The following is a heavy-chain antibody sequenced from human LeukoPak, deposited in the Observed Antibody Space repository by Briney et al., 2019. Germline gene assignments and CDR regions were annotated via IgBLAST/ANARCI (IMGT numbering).Heavy chain of an antibody. J-gene: IGHJ4*02. V-gene: IGHV3-48*01. CDR3: ARDPSVPDSRWSPDVYFGF. CDR1: GFTFSNYN. Sequence: GGSLRLSCAASGFTFSNYNMNWVRQAPGKGLEWISSISGSSSPIYYADSVEGRFTISRDNAKSSLYLQMNSLRVEDTAVYYCARDPSVPDSRWSPDVYFGFWGQGTPVVVSS. CDR2: ISGSSSPI. D-gene: IGHD5/OR15-5a*01.